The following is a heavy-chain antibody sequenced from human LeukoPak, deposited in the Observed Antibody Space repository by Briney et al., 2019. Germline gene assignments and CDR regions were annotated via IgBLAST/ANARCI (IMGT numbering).Heavy chain of an antibody. CDR2: IYYSGST. J-gene: IGHJ4*02. D-gene: IGHD4/OR15-4a*01. Sequence: SETLSLTCTVSGGSISSYYWSWIRQPLGKGLEWIGYIYYSGSTNYNPSLKSRVTISVDTSKNQFSLKLSSVTAADTAVYYCAKGPYLTFDYWGQGTLVTVSS. CDR1: GGSISSYY. CDR3: AKGPYLTFDY. V-gene: IGHV4-59*01.